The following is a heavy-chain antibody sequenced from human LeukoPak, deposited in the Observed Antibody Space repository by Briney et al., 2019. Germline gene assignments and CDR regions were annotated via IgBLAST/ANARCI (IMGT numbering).Heavy chain of an antibody. J-gene: IGHJ6*03. V-gene: IGHV3-53*01. CDR1: GFTVSSNY. CDR3: ASLVGATGVYYYYYMDV. D-gene: IGHD1-26*01. Sequence: GGSLRLSCAASGFTVSSNYMSWVRQAPGKGLEWVSVIYSSGSTYYADSVKGRFTISRDNAKNTLYLQMNSLRAGDTAVYYCASLVGATGVYYYYYMDVWGKGTTVTISS. CDR2: IYSSGST.